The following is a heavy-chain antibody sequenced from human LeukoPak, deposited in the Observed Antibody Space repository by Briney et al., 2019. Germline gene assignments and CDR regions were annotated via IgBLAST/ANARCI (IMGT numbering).Heavy chain of an antibody. CDR3: ARDRGGRIAAADPTFDY. Sequence: GRSLRLSCAASGFTFSSYGMHWVRQAPGKGLEWVAVIWYDGSNKYYADSVKGRFTISRDNSKSTLYLQMNSLRAEDTAVYYCARDRGGRIAAADPTFDYWGQGTLVTVSS. V-gene: IGHV3-33*01. CDR1: GFTFSSYG. J-gene: IGHJ4*02. D-gene: IGHD6-13*01. CDR2: IWYDGSNK.